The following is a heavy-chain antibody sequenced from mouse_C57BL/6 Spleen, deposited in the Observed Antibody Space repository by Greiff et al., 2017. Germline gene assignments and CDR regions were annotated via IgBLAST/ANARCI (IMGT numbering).Heavy chain of an antibody. CDR1: GYTFTGYW. CDR2: ILPGSGST. Sequence: VQLQQSGAELMKPGASVKLSCKATGYTFTGYWIEWVKQRPGHGLEWIGEILPGSGSTNYNEKFKGKATLTADTSSNTAYMQLSSLTTADSASYYCARKQLRLRASWFAYWGQGTLVTVSA. V-gene: IGHV1-9*01. D-gene: IGHD3-2*02. CDR3: ARKQLRLRASWFAY. J-gene: IGHJ3*01.